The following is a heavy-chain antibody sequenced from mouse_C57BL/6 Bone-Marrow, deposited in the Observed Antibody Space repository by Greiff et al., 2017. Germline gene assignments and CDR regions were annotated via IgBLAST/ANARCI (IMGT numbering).Heavy chain of an antibody. J-gene: IGHJ3*01. CDR3: ALIYYDYDGPFAY. V-gene: IGHV1-64*01. Sequence: VQLQQPGAELVKPGASVKLSCKASGYTFTSYWMHWVKQRPGQGLAWIGMIHPNSGSTNYNEKFKRKATLTVDKSSSTAYMQLSSLTSEDSAVYYWALIYYDYDGPFAYWGQGTLVTVSA. CDR2: IHPNSGST. CDR1: GYTFTSYW. D-gene: IGHD2-4*01.